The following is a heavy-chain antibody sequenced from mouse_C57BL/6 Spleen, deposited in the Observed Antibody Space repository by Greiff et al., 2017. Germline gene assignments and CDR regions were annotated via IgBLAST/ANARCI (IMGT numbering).Heavy chain of an antibody. Sequence: EVKVEESGGGLVQPGGSLKLSCAASGFTFSDYYMYWVRQTPEKRLEWVAYISNGGGSTYYPDTVKGRFTISRDNAKNTLYLQMSRLKSEDTAMYYCARRAYGGFAYWGQGTLVTVSA. J-gene: IGHJ3*01. V-gene: IGHV5-12*01. D-gene: IGHD1-1*01. CDR2: ISNGGGST. CDR3: ARRAYGGFAY. CDR1: GFTFSDYY.